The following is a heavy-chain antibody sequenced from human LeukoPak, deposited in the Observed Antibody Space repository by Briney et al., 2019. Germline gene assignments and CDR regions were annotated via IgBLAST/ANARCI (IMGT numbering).Heavy chain of an antibody. V-gene: IGHV1-18*01. J-gene: IGHJ4*02. Sequence: GASVKVSCKASGYTFTSYGISWVRQAPGQGLERMGWISAYNGNTNYAQKLQGRVTMTTDTSTSTAYMELRSLRSDDTAVYYCARDYCGGDCYGVIDYWGQGTLVTVSS. CDR1: GYTFTSYG. D-gene: IGHD2-21*02. CDR2: ISAYNGNT. CDR3: ARDYCGGDCYGVIDY.